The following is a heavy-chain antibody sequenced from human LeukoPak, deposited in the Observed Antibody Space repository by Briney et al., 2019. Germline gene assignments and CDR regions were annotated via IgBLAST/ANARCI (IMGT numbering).Heavy chain of an antibody. V-gene: IGHV3-21*01. D-gene: IGHD6-19*01. Sequence: GGSLRLSCAASGFTFSSYSMNWVRQAPGKGLEWVSSISSSSSYIYYADSVKGRFTISRDNAKNSLYLQMNSLRAEDTAVYYCAKGELSSGYFDYWGQGTLVTVSS. CDR3: AKGELSSGYFDY. CDR2: ISSSSSYI. J-gene: IGHJ4*02. CDR1: GFTFSSYS.